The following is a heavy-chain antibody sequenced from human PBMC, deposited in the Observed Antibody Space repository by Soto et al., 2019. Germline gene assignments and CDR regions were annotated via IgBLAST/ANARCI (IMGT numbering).Heavy chain of an antibody. CDR3: ASDGGREGSGWQDAFDI. V-gene: IGHV3-53*01. CDR1: GFTVSSNY. J-gene: IGHJ3*02. CDR2: IYSGGST. Sequence: GGSLRLSCAASGFTVSSNYMSWVRQAPGKGLEWVSVIYSGGSTYSANSEKGRFTSSRDNSKNTLYLQMNSLMAGETAVDYGASDGGREGSGWQDAFDIWGQGTMVTVSS. D-gene: IGHD6-19*01.